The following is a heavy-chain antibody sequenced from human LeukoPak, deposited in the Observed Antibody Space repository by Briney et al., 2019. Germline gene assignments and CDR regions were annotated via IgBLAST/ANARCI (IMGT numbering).Heavy chain of an antibody. CDR3: AKSALLGYCSGGSCGYFDY. D-gene: IGHD2-15*01. CDR1: GFTFSSYG. V-gene: IGHV3-23*01. CDR2: ISGSGGST. J-gene: IGHJ4*02. Sequence: GGSLRLSCAASGFTFSSYGMSWVRQAPGKGLEWVSAISGSGGSTYYADSVKGRFTISRDNSKNTLYLQMNSLRAEDTAVYYCAKSALLGYCSGGSCGYFDYWGQGTLVTVSS.